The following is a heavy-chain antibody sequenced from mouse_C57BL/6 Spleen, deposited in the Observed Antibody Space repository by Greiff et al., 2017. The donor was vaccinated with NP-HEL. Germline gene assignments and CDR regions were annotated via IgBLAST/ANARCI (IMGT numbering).Heavy chain of an antibody. CDR2: INYDGSST. V-gene: IGHV5-16*01. J-gene: IGHJ2*01. Sequence: EVQLVESEGGLVQPGSSMKLSCTASGFTFSDYYMAWVRQVPEKGLEWVANINYDGSSTYYLDSLKSRFIISRDNAKNILYLQMSSLKSEDTATYYCAREDDYDYFDYWGQGTTLTVSS. CDR1: GFTFSDYY. D-gene: IGHD2-4*01. CDR3: AREDDYDYFDY.